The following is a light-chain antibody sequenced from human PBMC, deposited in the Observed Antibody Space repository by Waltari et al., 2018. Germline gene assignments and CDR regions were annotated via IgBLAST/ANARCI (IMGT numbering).Light chain of an antibody. J-gene: IGKJ4*01. CDR2: KAS. Sequence: DIQMTQSLSTLSASVGDRVTITCRASQSISSWLAWYQQKPGKAPKLLIYKASTLESGVPSRFSGSGSGTEFTLTISSLQPDDFATYYCQQYHSYSLTFGGGTKVEIK. CDR3: QQYHSYSLT. CDR1: QSISSW. V-gene: IGKV1-5*03.